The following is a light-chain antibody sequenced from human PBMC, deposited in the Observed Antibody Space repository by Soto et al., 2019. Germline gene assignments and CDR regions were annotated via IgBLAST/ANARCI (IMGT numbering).Light chain of an antibody. CDR3: HQYDNFPHT. J-gene: IGKJ1*01. V-gene: IGKV3-20*01. CDR2: RIY. Sequence: ETLLPQSPGTLSLSPGERATLSCRASETLGRNYLACYQQKPGQAPRLLIHRIYIRAAGIPDRFSCSASWTDFTLTISSLEPADFAMDDCHQYDNFPHTFGQATRVEIK. CDR1: ETLGRNY.